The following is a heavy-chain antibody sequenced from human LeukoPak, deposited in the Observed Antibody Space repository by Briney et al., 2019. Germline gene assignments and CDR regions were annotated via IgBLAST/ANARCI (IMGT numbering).Heavy chain of an antibody. D-gene: IGHD3-22*01. V-gene: IGHV3-23*01. Sequence: GGSLRLSCAASGFTFSSYAMSWVRQAPGKGLGWVSAISGSGGSTYYADSVKGRFTISRDNSKNTLYLQMNSLRAEDTAVYYCAKDYDSSGYYFRWFDPWGQGTLVTVSS. J-gene: IGHJ5*02. CDR2: ISGSGGST. CDR3: AKDYDSSGYYFRWFDP. CDR1: GFTFSSYA.